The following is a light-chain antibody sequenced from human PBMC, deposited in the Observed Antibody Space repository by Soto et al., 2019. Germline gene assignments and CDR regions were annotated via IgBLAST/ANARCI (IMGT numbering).Light chain of an antibody. CDR1: QSISTY. CDR3: QQSYMDPIT. Sequence: DIQMTQSPSSLSASVGNRVTITCRASQSISTYVTRYQKKPGKAPNLLIYDASRLQSGVPSRFSGSGGGTDFTLSMSSVQPEDFATYFCQQSYMDPITFGQGTRLEIK. CDR2: DAS. V-gene: IGKV1-39*01. J-gene: IGKJ5*01.